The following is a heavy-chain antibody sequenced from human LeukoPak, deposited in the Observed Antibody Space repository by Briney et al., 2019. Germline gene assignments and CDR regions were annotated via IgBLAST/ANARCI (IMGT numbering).Heavy chain of an antibody. CDR3: ARGSLGYCSSTSCTAAPYYYYGMDV. CDR2: VHLDGRT. Sequence: SETLSLTCDVSGGSVTSTNWWTWFRQPPGKGLEWIGEVHLDGRTNYNPSLKSRLVMSADLPENHISLKLSSVTAADTAVYYCARGSLGYCSSTSCTAAPYYYYGMDVWGQGTTVTVSS. V-gene: IGHV4-4*02. CDR1: GGSVTSTNW. J-gene: IGHJ6*02. D-gene: IGHD2-2*01.